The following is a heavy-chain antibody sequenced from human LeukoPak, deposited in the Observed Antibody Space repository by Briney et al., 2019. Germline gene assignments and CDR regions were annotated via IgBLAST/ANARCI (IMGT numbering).Heavy chain of an antibody. Sequence: GGSLRLSCAASGFXFSSYWFTWVRQAPGKGLEWVANIKQDGSEKYYVDSVKGRFTISRDNVKNSLYLQMNSLGDEDTAVYYCARRGTSSSWAHFDYWGQGTLVTVSS. CDR3: ARRGTSSSWAHFDY. V-gene: IGHV3-7*05. D-gene: IGHD6-13*01. CDR1: GFXFSSYW. J-gene: IGHJ4*02. CDR2: IKQDGSEK.